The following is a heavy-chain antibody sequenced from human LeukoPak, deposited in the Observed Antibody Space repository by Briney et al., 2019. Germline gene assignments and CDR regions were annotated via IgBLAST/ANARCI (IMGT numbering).Heavy chain of an antibody. CDR3: AKVGDYYGSGSYFDY. CDR1: GFTFSSYG. J-gene: IGHJ4*02. Sequence: GGSLRLSCAASGFTFSSYGMPWVRQAPGKGLEWVAVISYDGSNKYYADSVKGRFTISRDNSKNTLYLQMNSLRAEDTAVYYCAKVGDYYGSGSYFDYWGQGTLVTVSS. CDR2: ISYDGSNK. V-gene: IGHV3-30*18. D-gene: IGHD3-10*01.